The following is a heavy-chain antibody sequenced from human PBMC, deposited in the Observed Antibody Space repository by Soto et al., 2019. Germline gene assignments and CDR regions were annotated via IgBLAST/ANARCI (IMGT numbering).Heavy chain of an antibody. CDR3: ARAGQQRVQGYYFDY. V-gene: IGHV1-69*13. CDR2: IIPIFGTA. Sequence: GASVKVSCKASGGTFSSYAISWVRQAPGQGLEWMGGIIPIFGTANYAQKFQGRVTITADESTSTAYMELSSLRSEDTAVYYCARAGQQRVQGYYFDYRGQGTLVTFSS. CDR1: GGTFSSYA. J-gene: IGHJ4*02. D-gene: IGHD6-6*01.